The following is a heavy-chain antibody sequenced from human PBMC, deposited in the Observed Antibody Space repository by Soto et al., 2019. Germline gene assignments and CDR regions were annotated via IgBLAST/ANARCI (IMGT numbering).Heavy chain of an antibody. V-gene: IGHV4-4*07. CDR3: ARGGTRSADLPTY. D-gene: IGHD1-1*01. J-gene: IGHJ4*02. Sequence: VRLQESGPGLVEPSETLSLTCSVSGDSINNYYWSWIRQPAGKGLECIGRIYSSGSANYNPSLKTRGTMSVDTSKNQVFLSVTSVTAADTAVYFCARGGTRSADLPTYWGQGIQVIVSS. CDR2: IYSSGSA. CDR1: GDSINNYY.